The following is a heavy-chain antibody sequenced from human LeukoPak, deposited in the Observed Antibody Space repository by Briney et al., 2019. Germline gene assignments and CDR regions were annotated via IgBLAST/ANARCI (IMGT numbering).Heavy chain of an antibody. CDR1: GYSFTSYW. V-gene: IGHV5-51*01. D-gene: IGHD5-18*01. Sequence: GESLKISCKGSGYSFTSYWIGWVRQMPGKGLEWMGIIYPGDSDTRYSPSFQGQVTISADKSISTAYLQWSSLEASDTAMYYCARRQLWARGAFDIWGQGTMVTVSS. CDR3: ARRQLWARGAFDI. CDR2: IYPGDSDT. J-gene: IGHJ3*02.